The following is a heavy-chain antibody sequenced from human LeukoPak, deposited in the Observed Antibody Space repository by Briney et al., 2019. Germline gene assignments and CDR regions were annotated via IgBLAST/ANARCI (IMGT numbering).Heavy chain of an antibody. D-gene: IGHD1-26*01. Sequence: SETLSLTCAVYGESLNGHYWSWIRQSPGKGLEWIGEGSERGGTKFNPSLKSRVTISADTSKNQFSLKLSSVTAADTAVYHCAKNGQSGFSFDPWGRGTLVTVSS. CDR2: GSERGGT. V-gene: IGHV4-34*01. CDR3: AKNGQSGFSFDP. CDR1: GESLNGHY. J-gene: IGHJ5*02.